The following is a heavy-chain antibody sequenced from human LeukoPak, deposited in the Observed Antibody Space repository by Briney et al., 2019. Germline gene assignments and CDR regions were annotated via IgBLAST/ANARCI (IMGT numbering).Heavy chain of an antibody. CDR3: AREYDSRARFDS. D-gene: IGHD6-13*01. V-gene: IGHV3-21*05. J-gene: IGHJ4*02. CDR2: IRSTGDYI. CDR1: GDGFTRHT. Sequence: PGGSLRLSCAGSGDGFTRHTMSWVRRAPGKGLGWISYIRSTGDYIYYADSVKGRFTISRDNARTSVYLQMNSLRVEDTAIYYCAREYDSRARFDSWGQGTLVTVSS.